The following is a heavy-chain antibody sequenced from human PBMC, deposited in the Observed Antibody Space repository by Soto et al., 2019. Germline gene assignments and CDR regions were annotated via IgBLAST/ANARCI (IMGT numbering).Heavy chain of an antibody. V-gene: IGHV1-69*13. CDR2: IIPIFGTA. Sequence: SLKVSCKASGGTFSIYAISWVRQAPGEGLEWMGGIIPIFGTANYAQKFQGRVTITADESTSTAYMELSSLRSEDTAVYYCARGRYSSYYYYGMDVWGQGTTVTVSS. J-gene: IGHJ6*02. CDR1: GGTFSIYA. D-gene: IGHD6-13*01. CDR3: ARGRYSSYYYYGMDV.